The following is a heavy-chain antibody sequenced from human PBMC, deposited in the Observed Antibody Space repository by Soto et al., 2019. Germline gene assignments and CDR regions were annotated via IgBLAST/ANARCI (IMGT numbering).Heavy chain of an antibody. V-gene: IGHV5-51*01. CDR2: IYPGDSDT. CDR3: ARRKFHSSSWYVPVGYFDY. D-gene: IGHD6-13*01. Sequence: GESLKISCKGSGYSFTSYWIGWVRQMPGKGLEWMGSIYPGDSDTRYSPSFQGQVTISADKSISTAYLQWSSLKASDTAMYYCARRKFHSSSWYVPVGYFDYWGQGTLVTVSS. CDR1: GYSFTSYW. J-gene: IGHJ4*02.